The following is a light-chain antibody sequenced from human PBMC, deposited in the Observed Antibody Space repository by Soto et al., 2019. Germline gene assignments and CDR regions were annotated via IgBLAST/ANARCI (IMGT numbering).Light chain of an antibody. V-gene: IGKV3-20*01. CDR1: QSVSSY. J-gene: IGKJ4*01. CDR3: QQSGTSPLT. Sequence: IVLTQSQGTLSLSVGERATLSCRASQSVSSYLAWYQQTPGQAPRLLIYDTSNRATGLPDRFCGSGSGTDFTLTICRLAPEDFTVYYWQQSGTSPLTFGGGTTVEIK. CDR2: DTS.